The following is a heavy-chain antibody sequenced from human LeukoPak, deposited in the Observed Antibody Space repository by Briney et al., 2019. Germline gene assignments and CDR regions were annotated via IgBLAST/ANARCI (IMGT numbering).Heavy chain of an antibody. Sequence: GGSLRLSCAASGFTFSSYSMNWVRQAPGKGLEWVSSISSSSSYIYYADSVKGRFTISRDNAKNSLYLQMNSLRAEDTAVYYCARDFGSWHRAFDYWGQGTLVTVSS. D-gene: IGHD1-26*01. V-gene: IGHV3-21*01. CDR1: GFTFSSYS. J-gene: IGHJ4*02. CDR3: ARDFGSWHRAFDY. CDR2: ISSSSSYI.